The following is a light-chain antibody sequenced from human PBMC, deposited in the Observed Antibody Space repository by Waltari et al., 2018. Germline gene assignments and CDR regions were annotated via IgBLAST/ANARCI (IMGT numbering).Light chain of an antibody. Sequence: DIQMTQSPSSLPASVGDRVTITCRASQSISSYLNWYQQKPGKAPKLLIYKASSLESGVPSRFSGSGSGTEFTLTISSLQPDDFATYYCQQYNSYPVTFGQGTKLEIK. CDR1: QSISSY. J-gene: IGKJ2*01. CDR2: KAS. V-gene: IGKV1-5*03. CDR3: QQYNSYPVT.